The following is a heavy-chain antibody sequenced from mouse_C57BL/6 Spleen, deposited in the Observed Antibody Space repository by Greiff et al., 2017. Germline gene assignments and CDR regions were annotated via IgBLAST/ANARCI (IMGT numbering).Heavy chain of an antibody. Sequence: QVQLQQSGAELARPGASVKMSCKASGYTFTSYSMHWVKQRPGQGLEWIGYINPSSGYTKYNQKFKDKATLTADKSSITAYMQLSSLTSEDSAVYYGASDGANTLFAYWGQGTLVTVSS. CDR2: INPSSGYT. CDR3: ASDGANTLFAY. CDR1: GYTFTSYS. V-gene: IGHV1-4*01. J-gene: IGHJ3*01. D-gene: IGHD2-3*01.